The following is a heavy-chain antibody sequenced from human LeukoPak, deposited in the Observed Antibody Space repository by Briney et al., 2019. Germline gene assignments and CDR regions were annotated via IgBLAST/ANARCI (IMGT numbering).Heavy chain of an antibody. V-gene: IGHV1-69*13. D-gene: IGHD3-3*01. J-gene: IGHJ4*02. CDR1: GGTFSSYA. CDR3: ASRRYYDFWSGYYPFDY. Sequence: SVKVSCKASGGTFSSYAISWVRQAPGQGLEWMGGIIPIFGTANYAQKFQGRVTITADESTSTAYMELSSLRSEDTAVYYCASRRYYDFWSGYYPFDYWGQGTLVTVSS. CDR2: IIPIFGTA.